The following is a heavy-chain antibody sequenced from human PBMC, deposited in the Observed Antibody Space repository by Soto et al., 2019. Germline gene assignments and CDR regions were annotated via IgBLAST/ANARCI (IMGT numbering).Heavy chain of an antibody. CDR2: ISWNSGKI. J-gene: IGHJ4*02. V-gene: IGHV3-9*01. D-gene: IGHD3-22*01. CDR3: AKMVTWDSSGYYQGGFDC. Sequence: EMHLVESGGGLVQPGRSLTISCAASGFTFEDYAMHWVRQAPGKGLEWVSGISWNSGKIRYADSEKGRFTSSRDNAKNSLYLQMNSLRPEDTALYYCAKMVTWDSSGYYQGGFDCWGQGTLVTVSS. CDR1: GFTFEDYA.